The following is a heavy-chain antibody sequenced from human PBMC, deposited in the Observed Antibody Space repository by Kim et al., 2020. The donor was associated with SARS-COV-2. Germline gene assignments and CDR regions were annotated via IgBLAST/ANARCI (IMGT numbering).Heavy chain of an antibody. J-gene: IGHJ4*02. D-gene: IGHD2-15*01. Sequence: GGSLRLSCAASGFTFSSYAMSWVRQAPGKGLEWVSAISGSGGSTYYADSVKGRFTISRDNSKNTLYLQMNSLRAEDTAVYYCAKRRYCSGGSCYSSGSYFDYWGQGTLVTVSS. CDR3: AKRRYCSGGSCYSSGSYFDY. CDR2: ISGSGGST. CDR1: GFTFSSYA. V-gene: IGHV3-23*01.